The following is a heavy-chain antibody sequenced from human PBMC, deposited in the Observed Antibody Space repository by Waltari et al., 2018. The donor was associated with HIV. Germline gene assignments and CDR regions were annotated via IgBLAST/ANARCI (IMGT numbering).Heavy chain of an antibody. CDR2: INTETVKP. J-gene: IGHJ4*02. D-gene: IGHD2-8*01. CDR1: GYTFTDFA. CDR3: ARLNLKNGHLPSY. Sequence: QVQLVQSGSELRTPGASVKVACKTSGYTFTDFALNWVRQAPGQGLQWMGWINTETVKPAYAQEFTGRFVISLDTSVSTTYLQISSLKAEDTAVYYCARLNLKNGHLPSYWGQGTLVTVSS. V-gene: IGHV7-4-1*02.